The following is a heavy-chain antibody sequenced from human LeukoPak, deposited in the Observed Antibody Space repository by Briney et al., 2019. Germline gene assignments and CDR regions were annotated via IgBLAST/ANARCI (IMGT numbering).Heavy chain of an antibody. J-gene: IGHJ6*03. V-gene: IGHV1-18*01. CDR2: ISAYNDNT. CDR3: ARSSINYYYYYYMDV. CDR1: GYTFTSYG. Sequence: GASVKVSCEASGYTFTSYGISWVRQAPGQGLEWMGWISAYNDNTNYAQKLQGRVTMTTDTSTSTAYMELRSLRSDDTALYYCARSSINYYYYYYMDVWGKGTTVTVSS.